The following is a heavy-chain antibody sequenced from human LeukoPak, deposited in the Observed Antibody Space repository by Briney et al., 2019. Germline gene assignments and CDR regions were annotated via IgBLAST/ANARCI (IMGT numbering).Heavy chain of an antibody. CDR3: ASHRRSHGSEY. D-gene: IGHD3-10*01. V-gene: IGHV4-59*07. Sequence: SDTLSLTCTVSGGSFEHYFWRWIRQPPGKGLEWIGYVYYSGSTDYSRSLKSRLTISADTSKNQFCLKLSSVTAADTAVYYCASHRRSHGSEYWGQGTLVTVSS. CDR2: VYYSGST. J-gene: IGHJ4*02. CDR1: GGSFEHYF.